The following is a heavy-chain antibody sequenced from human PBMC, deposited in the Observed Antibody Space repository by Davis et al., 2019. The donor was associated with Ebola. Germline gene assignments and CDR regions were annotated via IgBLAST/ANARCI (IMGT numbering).Heavy chain of an antibody. CDR1: GFTSTSTA. V-gene: IGHV1-2*02. D-gene: IGHD3-9*01. CDR2: INPNSGDT. Sequence: ASVKVSCKASGFTSTSTAVQWVRQARGQRLEWMGWINPNSGDTNYAQKFQGRVTMTRDTSISTAYMELSRLRSDDTAVYYCARLPLDESLRYFDWLFVDYWGQGTLVTVSS. J-gene: IGHJ4*02. CDR3: ARLPLDESLRYFDWLFVDY.